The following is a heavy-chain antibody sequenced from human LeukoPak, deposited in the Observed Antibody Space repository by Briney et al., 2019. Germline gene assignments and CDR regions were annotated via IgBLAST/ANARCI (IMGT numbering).Heavy chain of an antibody. CDR3: ARELSGFDY. Sequence: GGSLRLSCAASGFTFSSYLMSCGREAPGEGLGWGANIDEEGSEKYYVDSVKGRLTISRENAKNSLYLQMNSLRDEDTAVYHCARELSGFDYWGQGTLVTVSS. J-gene: IGHJ4*02. CDR2: IDEEGSEK. D-gene: IGHD3-3*01. V-gene: IGHV3-7*04. CDR1: GFTFSSYL.